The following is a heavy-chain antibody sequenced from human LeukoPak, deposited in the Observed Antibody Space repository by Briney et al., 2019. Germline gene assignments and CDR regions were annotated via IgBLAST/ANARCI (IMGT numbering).Heavy chain of an antibody. CDR1: GFTFSSYE. V-gene: IGHV3-48*03. J-gene: IGHJ4*02. CDR3: ASQYSRGWAPGY. CDR2: ISSSGSTI. D-gene: IGHD6-19*01. Sequence: GGSLRLSCAASGFTFSSYEMNWVRQAPGKGLEWVSYISSSGSTIYYADSLKGRFTISRDNAKNSLYLQMNSLRAEDTAVYYCASQYSRGWAPGYRGQGTLVTVSS.